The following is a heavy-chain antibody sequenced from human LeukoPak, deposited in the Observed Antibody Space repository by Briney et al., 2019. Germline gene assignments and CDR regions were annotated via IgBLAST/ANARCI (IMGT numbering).Heavy chain of an antibody. V-gene: IGHV3-7*03. J-gene: IGHJ4*02. CDR1: GFTFSNYW. D-gene: IGHD3-10*01. Sequence: GGSLRLSCAASGFTFSNYWMSWVRQAPGKGLEWVANIKQDGSDKYYVDSVKGRFTISRDNAKNSLYLQMNNLRAEGTAVYYCARRGLGDYWGQGTLVTVSS. CDR3: ARRGLGDY. CDR2: IKQDGSDK.